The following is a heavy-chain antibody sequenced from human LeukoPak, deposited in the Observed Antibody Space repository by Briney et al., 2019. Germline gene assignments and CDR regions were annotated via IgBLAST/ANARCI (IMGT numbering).Heavy chain of an antibody. Sequence: GASVKVSCKASGYTFTNYAIVWVRQAPGQGLEWMGWISAYNGSTNYAQNVQGRVTMTTDTSTNTAYMEVRSLRSDDTAVYYCARDRRAVAGSLSWFDPWGQGTLVTVYS. CDR3: ARDRRAVAGSLSWFDP. CDR2: ISAYNGST. J-gene: IGHJ5*02. CDR1: GYTFTNYA. D-gene: IGHD6-19*01. V-gene: IGHV1-18*01.